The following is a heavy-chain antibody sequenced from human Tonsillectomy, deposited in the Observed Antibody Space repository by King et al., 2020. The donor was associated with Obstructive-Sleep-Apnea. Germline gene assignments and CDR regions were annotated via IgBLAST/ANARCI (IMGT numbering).Heavy chain of an antibody. V-gene: IGHV3-23*04. CDR2: ISGSGGSR. J-gene: IGHJ4*02. CDR3: ANRGEYYFDSSGYYIAY. D-gene: IGHD3-22*01. Sequence: VQLVESGGGLVQPGGSLRPSCAASGFTFSNYAMTWVRQAPGKGLEWVSTISGSGGSRYYADSVKGRFTISRDNSKNTLYLQMNSLRAEDTAVYYCANRGEYYFDSSGYYIAYWGQGTLVTVSS. CDR1: GFTFSNYA.